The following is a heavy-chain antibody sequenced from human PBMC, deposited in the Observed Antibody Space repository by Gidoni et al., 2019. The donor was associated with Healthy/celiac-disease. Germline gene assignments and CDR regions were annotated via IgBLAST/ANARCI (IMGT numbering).Heavy chain of an antibody. CDR1: GGTFSSYT. J-gene: IGHJ3*02. CDR3: ARDCSGGSCYKGGAFDI. Sequence: QVQLVQSGAEVKKPGSSVKVSCKASGGTFSSYTISWVRQAPGQGLEWMGRIIPILGIANYAQKFQGRVTITADKSTSTAYMELSSLRSEDTAVYYCARDCSGGSCYKGGAFDIWGQGTMVTVSS. CDR2: IIPILGIA. V-gene: IGHV1-69*08. D-gene: IGHD2-15*01.